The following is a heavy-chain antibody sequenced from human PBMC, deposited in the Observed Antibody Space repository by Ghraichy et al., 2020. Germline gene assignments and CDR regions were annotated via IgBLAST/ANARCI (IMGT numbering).Heavy chain of an antibody. D-gene: IGHD6-13*01. Sequence: SQTLSLTCTVSGGSISSSNYYWGWIRQPPGKGLEWIGSIYYSGRTYYNPSLKSRVTISVDTSKNPFSLKLNSVTAADTAVYYCARRPPGGSSSWYSDYGLDVWGQGTTVTVSS. CDR2: IYYSGRT. CDR3: ARRPPGGSSSWYSDYGLDV. J-gene: IGHJ6*02. V-gene: IGHV4-39*01. CDR1: GGSISSSNYY.